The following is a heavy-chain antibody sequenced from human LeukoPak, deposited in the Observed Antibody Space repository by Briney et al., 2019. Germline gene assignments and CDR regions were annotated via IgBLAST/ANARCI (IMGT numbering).Heavy chain of an antibody. J-gene: IGHJ6*03. CDR2: IYYSGST. Sequence: SETLSLTCTVSGGSISSSSYYWGWIRQPPGEGLEWIGSIYYSGSTYYNPSLKSRVTISVDTSKNQFSLKLSSVTAADTAVYYCASRGGTRLYYYYMDVWGKGTTVTVSS. V-gene: IGHV4-39*07. CDR1: GGSISSSSYY. CDR3: ASRGGTRLYYYYMDV. D-gene: IGHD2-15*01.